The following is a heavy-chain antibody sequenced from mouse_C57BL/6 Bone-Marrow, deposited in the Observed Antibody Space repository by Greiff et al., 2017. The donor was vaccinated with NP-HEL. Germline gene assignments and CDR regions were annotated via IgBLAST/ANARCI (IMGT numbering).Heavy chain of an antibody. D-gene: IGHD2-14*01. V-gene: IGHV7-1*01. CDR2: SRTNANDYTT. CDR3: AIDAYRSYGYFDV. J-gene: IGHJ1*03. Sequence: EVKLVESGGGLVQPGRSLRLSCATSGFTFSDFYMDWVRQAPGKGLEWIAASRTNANDYTTEYSASVKGRFIVSRDTSQSILYLQMNALRAEDTAIDYCAIDAYRSYGYFDVWGTGTTVTVSS. CDR1: GFTFSDFY.